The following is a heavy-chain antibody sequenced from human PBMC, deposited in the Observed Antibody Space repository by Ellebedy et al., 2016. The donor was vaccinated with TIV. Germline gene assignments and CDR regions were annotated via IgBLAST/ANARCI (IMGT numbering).Heavy chain of an antibody. J-gene: IGHJ4*02. CDR2: ISGGSKTI. V-gene: IGHV3-48*04. Sequence: GGSLRLXXAASGFTFSRHSMNWVRQAPGKGLEWVSHISGGSKTIYYADSVKGRFTISRDNAKNSLYLQINSLRAEDTAVYYCAKDGQWDHTVTRGLDYWGQGTLVTVSS. D-gene: IGHD1-26*01. CDR3: AKDGQWDHTVTRGLDY. CDR1: GFTFSRHS.